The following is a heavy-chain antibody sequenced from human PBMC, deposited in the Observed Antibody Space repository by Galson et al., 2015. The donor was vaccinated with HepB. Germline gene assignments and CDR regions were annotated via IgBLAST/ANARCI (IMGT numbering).Heavy chain of an antibody. CDR2: ISGSGGST. D-gene: IGHD3-22*01. J-gene: IGHJ4*02. CDR1: GFTFSSYA. Sequence: SLRLSCAASGFTFSSYAMSWVRQAPGKGLEWVSAISGSGGSTYYADSVKGRFTISRDNSKNTLYLQMNSLRAEDTAVYYCAKGRFYYDSKGGNYFDYWGQGTLVTVSS. V-gene: IGHV3-23*01. CDR3: AKGRFYYDSKGGNYFDY.